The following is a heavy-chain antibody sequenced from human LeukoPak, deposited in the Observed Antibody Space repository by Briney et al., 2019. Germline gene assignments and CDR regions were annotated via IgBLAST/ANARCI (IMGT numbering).Heavy chain of an antibody. CDR3: ARGLRRAGYSGYDCLDY. V-gene: IGHV3-30*03. Sequence: GGSLRLSCAASGFTFSNYGMHWVRQAPGKGLEWVAVISYDGSNKYYANSVKGRFAISRDNSKNTLYLQMNSLRAEDTAVYYCARGLRRAGYSGYDCLDYWGQGTLVSVSS. CDR1: GFTFSNYG. D-gene: IGHD5-12*01. J-gene: IGHJ4*02. CDR2: ISYDGSNK.